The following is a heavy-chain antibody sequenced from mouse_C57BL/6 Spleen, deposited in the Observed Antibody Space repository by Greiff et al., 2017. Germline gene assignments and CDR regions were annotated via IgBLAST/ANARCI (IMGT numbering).Heavy chain of an antibody. CDR2: IYPGDGDT. CDR3: ASSDYAMDY. D-gene: IGHD6-1*01. V-gene: IGHV1-82*01. CDR1: GYAFSSSW. J-gene: IGHJ4*01. Sequence: QVQLQQSGPELVKPGASVKISCKASGYAFSSSWMNWVTQRPGKGLEWIGRIYPGDGDTNYNGKFKGKATLTADKSSSTAYMQLSSLTSEDSAVYFCASSDYAMDYWGQGTSVTVSS.